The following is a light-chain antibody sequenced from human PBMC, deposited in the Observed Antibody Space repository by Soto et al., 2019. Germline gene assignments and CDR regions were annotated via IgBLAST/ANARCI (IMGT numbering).Light chain of an antibody. CDR2: GDN. J-gene: IGLJ2*01. V-gene: IGLV1-40*01. CDR1: SSNIGSFYD. Sequence: QAVVTQPPSVSGAPGQRVTIPCTGSSSNIGSFYDVHWYQQLPGTVPKLLIYGDNNRPSGVPDRFSASKSGTAASLAITGLQAEDEADYYCQSYDNSLNHVVFGGGPQLTVL. CDR3: QSYDNSLNHVV.